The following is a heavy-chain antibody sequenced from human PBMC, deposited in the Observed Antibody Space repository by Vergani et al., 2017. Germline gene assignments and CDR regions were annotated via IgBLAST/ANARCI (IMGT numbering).Heavy chain of an antibody. D-gene: IGHD3-3*01. CDR3: ARGFLEWLRDYYYYYMDV. J-gene: IGHJ6*03. Sequence: QVQLVQSGAEVKKPGASVKVSCKASGYTFSTYGISWVRQAPGQGLEWMGWISAYNGNTNYPEKFQGRLTMTTDTSTRTAYMELRSLRSDDTAVYYCARGFLEWLRDYYYYYMDVWGK. V-gene: IGHV1-18*01. CDR1: GYTFSTYG. CDR2: ISAYNGNT.